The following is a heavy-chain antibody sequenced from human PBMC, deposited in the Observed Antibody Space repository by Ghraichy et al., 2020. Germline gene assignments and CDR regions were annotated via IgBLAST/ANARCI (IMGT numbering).Heavy chain of an antibody. Sequence: SETLSLTYTVSGGSISSGSYYWSWIRQPAGKGLEWIGRIYTSGSTNYNPSLKSRVTISVDTSKNQFSLKLSSVTAADTAVYYCASAYDSSSWYVIDYWGQGTLVTVSS. CDR1: GGSISSGSYY. V-gene: IGHV4-61*02. J-gene: IGHJ4*02. CDR2: IYTSGST. D-gene: IGHD6-13*01. CDR3: ASAYDSSSWYVIDY.